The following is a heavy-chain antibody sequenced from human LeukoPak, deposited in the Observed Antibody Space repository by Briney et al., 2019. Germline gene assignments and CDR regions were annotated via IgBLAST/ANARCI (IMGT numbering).Heavy chain of an antibody. D-gene: IGHD2-2*01. CDR2: TSAYNGNT. J-gene: IGHJ3*02. CDR1: GYTFTSYG. Sequence: ASVKVSCKASGYTFTSYGISWVRQAPGQGLEWMGWTSAYNGNTNYAQRFQGRVTTTTDESTSIAYMELTSLRSDDTAVYYCARPYCSSTTCHNAFDIWGQGTMVTVSS. V-gene: IGHV1-18*01. CDR3: ARPYCSSTTCHNAFDI.